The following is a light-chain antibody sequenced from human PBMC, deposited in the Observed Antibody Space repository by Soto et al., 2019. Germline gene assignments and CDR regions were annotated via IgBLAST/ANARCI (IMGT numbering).Light chain of an antibody. V-gene: IGKV3-15*01. Sequence: EIVLTQSPGTLSLSPGERASLSCRASQRVNTNVAWYQQKPGQAPSLLIFGASSRATGVPAGFTGSGSGTEFTLTISSLQSEDFAVYYCQQYNNWPLTFGQGTKVDIK. J-gene: IGKJ1*01. CDR3: QQYNNWPLT. CDR2: GAS. CDR1: QRVNTN.